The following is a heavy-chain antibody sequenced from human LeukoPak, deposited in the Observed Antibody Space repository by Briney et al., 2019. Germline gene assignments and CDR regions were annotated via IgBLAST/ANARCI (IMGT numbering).Heavy chain of an antibody. D-gene: IGHD6-13*01. Sequence: GGSLRLSCAASGFSFSSYNMNWVRQTPGKGLEWVSSITSSSTYTFYAGSVKGRFTISRDNARNSLYLQMNSLRAGDTAVYYCARAAYSSTWYSRYFDLWGRGTLVTVSS. CDR2: ITSSSTYT. J-gene: IGHJ2*01. CDR1: GFSFSSYN. V-gene: IGHV3-21*01. CDR3: ARAAYSSTWYSRYFDL.